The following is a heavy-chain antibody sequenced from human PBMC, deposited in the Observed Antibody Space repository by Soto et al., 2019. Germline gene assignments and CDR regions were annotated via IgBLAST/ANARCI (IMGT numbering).Heavy chain of an antibody. V-gene: IGHV1-69*02. CDR2: IIRILGIA. CDR1: GGTFSSYT. J-gene: IGHJ5*02. D-gene: IGHD3-16*01. CDR3: ARILSSSLSCGYGRGRRFDP. Sequence: QVQLVQSGAEVKKPGSSVKVSCKASGGTFSSYTISWVRQAPGQGLEWMGRIIRILGIANYAQKFQGRVTITADKSTSTAYMELSSLRPEDTAVYYCARILSSSLSCGYGRGRRFDPWGQGTQVTVSS.